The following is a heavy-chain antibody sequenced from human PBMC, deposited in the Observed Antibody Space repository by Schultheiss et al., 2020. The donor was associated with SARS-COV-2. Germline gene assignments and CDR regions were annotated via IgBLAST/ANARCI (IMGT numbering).Heavy chain of an antibody. Sequence: GGSLRLSCAASGFTFSSYWMHWVRQAPGKGLVWVLRINSDGSSTSYADSVKGRFTISRDNAKNTLYLQMNSLRAEDTAVYYCAREIFGYYGSGSYIPFYYYYDMDVCGQGTTVTVSS. D-gene: IGHD3-10*01. V-gene: IGHV3-74*01. CDR3: AREIFGYYGSGSYIPFYYYYDMDV. CDR2: INSDGSST. CDR1: GFTFSSYW. J-gene: IGHJ6*02.